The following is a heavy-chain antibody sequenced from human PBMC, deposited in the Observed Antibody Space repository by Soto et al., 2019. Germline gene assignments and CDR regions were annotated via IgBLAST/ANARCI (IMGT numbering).Heavy chain of an antibody. CDR3: ARGYYYDSSGYPGEAPGATYYFDY. D-gene: IGHD3-22*01. CDR2: IWYDGSNK. Sequence: GGSLRLSCAASGFTFSSYGMHWVRQAPGKGLEWVAVIWYDGSNKYYADSVKGRFTISRDNSKNTLYLQMNSLRAEDTAVYYCARGYYYDSSGYPGEAPGATYYFDYWGQGTLVTVSS. CDR1: GFTFSSYG. V-gene: IGHV3-33*01. J-gene: IGHJ4*02.